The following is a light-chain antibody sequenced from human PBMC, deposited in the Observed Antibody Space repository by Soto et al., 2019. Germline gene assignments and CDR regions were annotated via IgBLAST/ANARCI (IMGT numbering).Light chain of an antibody. J-gene: IGKJ1*01. CDR3: MQSLQTPKT. Sequence: DIVLTQSPLSLAVTLGEPASISCRSSLSLLHRNGYNYVNWYLQKPGQSPQLLIHLGSNRASGVPDRFSVSGSGTDFTLQISRVEAEDVGVYHCMQSLQTPKTFGQGTKVEIK. V-gene: IGKV2-28*01. CDR1: LSLLHRNGYNY. CDR2: LGS.